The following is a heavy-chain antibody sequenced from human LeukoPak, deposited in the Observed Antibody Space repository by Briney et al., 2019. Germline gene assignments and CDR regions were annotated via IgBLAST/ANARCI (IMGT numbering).Heavy chain of an antibody. Sequence: ASVKVSCKASGYTFINYYIHWVRQAPGKGLEWMGGFDPEDGETIYAQKFQGRVTMTEDTSTDTAYMELSSLRSEDTAVYYCATGSRRVYAATDYWGQGTLVTVSS. CDR1: GYTFINYY. CDR2: FDPEDGET. V-gene: IGHV1-24*01. D-gene: IGHD2-8*01. J-gene: IGHJ4*02. CDR3: ATGSRRVYAATDY.